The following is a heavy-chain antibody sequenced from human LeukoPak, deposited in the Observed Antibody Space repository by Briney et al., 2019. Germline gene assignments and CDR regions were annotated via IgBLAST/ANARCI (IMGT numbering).Heavy chain of an antibody. V-gene: IGHV3-13*01. CDR1: GFTFSSYD. CDR3: ARGGSSYYGMDV. D-gene: IGHD2-15*01. Sequence: GGSLRLSCAASGFTFSSYDMHWVRQATGKGLEWVSAIGTAGDTYYPGSVKGRFTISRENAKNSLCLQMNSLRAGDTAVYYCARGGSSYYGMDVWGQGTTVAVSS. CDR2: IGTAGDT. J-gene: IGHJ6*02.